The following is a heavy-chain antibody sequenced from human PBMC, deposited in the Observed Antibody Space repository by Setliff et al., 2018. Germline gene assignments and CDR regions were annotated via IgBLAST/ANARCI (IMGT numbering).Heavy chain of an antibody. CDR1: GYNFASYW. J-gene: IGHJ6*03. D-gene: IGHD6-19*01. CDR2: IYPDDSDT. V-gene: IGHV5-51*01. Sequence: RGESLKISCKGSGYNFASYWIAWVRQMPGKGLEWMGIIYPDDSDTRYSPSFQGQVTISADKSISTAYLQWSSLKASDTAMYYCARQIGSSLSHFYYYMDVWGKGTTVTVS. CDR3: ARQIGSSLSHFYYYMDV.